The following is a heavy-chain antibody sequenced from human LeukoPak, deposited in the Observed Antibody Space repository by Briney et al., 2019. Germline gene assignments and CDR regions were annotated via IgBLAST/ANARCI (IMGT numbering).Heavy chain of an antibody. CDR3: ARAGFSSGFYYLDY. V-gene: IGHV4-59*01. Sequence: SETLSLTCTVSGGSISSYYWSWIRQPPGKGLEWIGYIYYSGSTNYNPYLKNRVAISVYTSKNQFSLKLSSVTAADTAVYYCARAGFSSGFYYLDYWGQGTLVTVSS. CDR2: IYYSGST. CDR1: GGSISSYY. J-gene: IGHJ4*02. D-gene: IGHD3-22*01.